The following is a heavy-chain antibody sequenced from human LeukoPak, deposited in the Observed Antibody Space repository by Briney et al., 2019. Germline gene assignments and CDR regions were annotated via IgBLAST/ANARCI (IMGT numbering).Heavy chain of an antibody. D-gene: IGHD2-15*01. V-gene: IGHV4-39*01. J-gene: IGHJ6*02. CDR3: ARLGGAASVSYYYYGMDV. CDR2: IYYSGST. Sequence: SETLSLTCTVSGGSISSSSYYWGWIRQPPGKGLEWIGSIYYSGSTYYNPSLKSRVTISVDTSKNQFSLKLSSVTAADTAVYYCARLGGAASVSYYYYGMDVWGQGTTVTVSS. CDR1: GGSISSSSYY.